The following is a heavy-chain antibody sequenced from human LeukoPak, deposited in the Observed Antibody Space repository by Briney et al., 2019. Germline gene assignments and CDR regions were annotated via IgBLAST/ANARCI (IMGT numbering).Heavy chain of an antibody. CDR2: ISSSGSTI. D-gene: IGHD1-26*01. CDR3: ARGDSGSYYFDY. CDR1: GFILSTYE. V-gene: IGHV3-48*03. J-gene: IGHJ4*02. Sequence: GGSLRLSCAASGFILSTYEMNGVRQAPGKGLEWVSYISSSGSTIYYADSVKGRFTISRDNAKNSLYLQMNSLRAEDTAVYYCARGDSGSYYFDYWGQGTLVTVSS.